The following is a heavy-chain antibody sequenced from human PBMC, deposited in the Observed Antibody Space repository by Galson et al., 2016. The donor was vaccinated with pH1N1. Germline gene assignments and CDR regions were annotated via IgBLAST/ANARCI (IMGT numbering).Heavy chain of an antibody. CDR3: ARDLTGWYGMDV. V-gene: IGHV3-30*03. CDR2: ISYAGSNK. Sequence: SLRLSCAASGFTFSNNAMTWVRQAPGKGLEWVAVISYAGSNKYYTDSVKGRFTISRDNSKSTLYLQMSSLRADDTAVYYCARDLTGWYGMDVWGPGTTVTVSS. D-gene: IGHD3-9*01. J-gene: IGHJ6*02. CDR1: GFTFSNNA.